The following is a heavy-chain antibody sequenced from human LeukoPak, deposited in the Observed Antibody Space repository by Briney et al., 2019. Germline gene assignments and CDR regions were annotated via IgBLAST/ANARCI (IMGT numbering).Heavy chain of an antibody. D-gene: IGHD2-2*01. CDR2: IYYSGST. V-gene: IGHV4-39*07. J-gene: IGHJ6*02. Sequence: SETLSLTCTVSGGSISSSSYYWGWTRQPPGKGLEWIGSIYYSGSTYYNPSLKSRVTISVDTSKNQFSLKLSSVTAADTAVYYCARDTFVVVPAARRSNYYYYGMDVWGQGTTVTVSS. CDR3: ARDTFVVVPAARRSNYYYYGMDV. CDR1: GGSISSSSYY.